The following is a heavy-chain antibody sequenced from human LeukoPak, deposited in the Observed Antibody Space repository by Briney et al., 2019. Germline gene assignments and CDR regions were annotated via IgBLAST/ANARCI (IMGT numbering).Heavy chain of an antibody. CDR2: ISSSGSTI. CDR3: ARDPDTPRGYSGYDYSVWFDP. J-gene: IGHJ5*02. V-gene: IGHV3-11*04. D-gene: IGHD5-12*01. CDR1: GFTFSDYY. Sequence: GGSLRLSCAASGFTFSDYYMSWIRQAPGKGLEWVSYISSSGSTIYYADSVKGRFTISRDNAKNSLYLQMNSLRAEDTAVYYCARDPDTPRGYSGYDYSVWFDPWGQGTLVTVSS.